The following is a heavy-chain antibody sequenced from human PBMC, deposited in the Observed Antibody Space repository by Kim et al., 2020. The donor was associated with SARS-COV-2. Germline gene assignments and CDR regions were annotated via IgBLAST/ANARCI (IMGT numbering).Heavy chain of an antibody. CDR2: TYYRSRWYD. D-gene: IGHD3-10*01. CDR1: GDSVSSNNDA. J-gene: IGHJ4*02. CDR3: AKGGFGMTVALFDS. V-gene: IGHV6-1*01. Sequence: SQTLSLTCAISGDSVSSNNDAWNWIRQSPSRGLEWLGRTYYRSRWYDDYAVSVKNRMTINPDTTRNQFSLQLNSVTPVDTAVYFCAKGGFGMTVALFDSWGQGTLGTVSS.